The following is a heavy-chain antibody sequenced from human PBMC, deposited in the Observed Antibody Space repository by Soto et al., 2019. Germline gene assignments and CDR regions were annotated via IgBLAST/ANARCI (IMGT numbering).Heavy chain of an antibody. Sequence: EVLLLESGGGLVQPGGSLRLSCAASGFSFSDYSMTWVRQAPGRGLEWVSTLTPRGTTFYADSVKGRFTISRDNYRNTLSLQMYNLRAEDTARYYCAKRATTVPTPGNYFDCWGQGTVVIVSS. CDR3: AKRATTVPTPGNYFDC. J-gene: IGHJ4*02. CDR1: GFSFSDYS. D-gene: IGHD2-15*01. V-gene: IGHV3-23*01. CDR2: LTPRGTT.